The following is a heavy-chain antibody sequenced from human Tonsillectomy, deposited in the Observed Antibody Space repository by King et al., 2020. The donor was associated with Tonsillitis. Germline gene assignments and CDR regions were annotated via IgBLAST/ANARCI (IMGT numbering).Heavy chain of an antibody. CDR1: GYSFTSYW. Sequence: LVQSGAEVKKPGESLKISCKGSGYSFTSYWIGWVRQMPGKGLEWMGIIYPGDSDTRYIPSFQGQVTISADQSISTAYLQWSSLKASDTAMYDCARRGSSRGDAFDIWGQGTMVTVSS. D-gene: IGHD3-16*01. J-gene: IGHJ3*02. CDR2: IYPGDSDT. CDR3: ARRGSSRGDAFDI. V-gene: IGHV5-51*01.